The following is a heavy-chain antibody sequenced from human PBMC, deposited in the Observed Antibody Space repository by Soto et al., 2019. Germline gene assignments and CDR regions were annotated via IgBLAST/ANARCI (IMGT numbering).Heavy chain of an antibody. V-gene: IGHV3-21*01. D-gene: IGHD3-22*01. J-gene: IGHJ6*02. CDR2: VSSSSTYI. CDR1: GFTFSTYS. CDR3: AREEDTLIAVVGYVGDHGMGV. Sequence: EVQLVESGGGLVKPGGSLTLSCAASGFTFSTYSMNWVRQAPGKGLEWVSSVSSSSTYIYYADSVKGRFTVSRDNAKNALFLQMNSVRAEDTGVYYCAREEDTLIAVVGYVGDHGMGVWGQGTTVTVSS.